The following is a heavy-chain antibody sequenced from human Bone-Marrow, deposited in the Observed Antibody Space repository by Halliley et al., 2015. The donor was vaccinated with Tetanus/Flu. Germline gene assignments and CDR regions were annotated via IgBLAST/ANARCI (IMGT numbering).Heavy chain of an antibody. V-gene: IGHV3-23*01. D-gene: IGHD3-22*01. J-gene: IGHJ4*02. CDR2: ISGSGGRT. Sequence: SHISGSGGRTHYADSVKGRFTISRDNSKNTLYLQMNSLRAEDTAVYYCAKSKGDYDSTGYYYDYWGQGTLVTVSS. CDR3: AKSKGDYDSTGYYYDY.